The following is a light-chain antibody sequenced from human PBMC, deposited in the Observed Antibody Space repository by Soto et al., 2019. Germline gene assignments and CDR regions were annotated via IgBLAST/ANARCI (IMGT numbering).Light chain of an antibody. V-gene: IGKV1-27*01. Sequence: DVQMTQAPSSLSASVGDRVTITCRASQGISNYLAWYQQKPGKVPKLLIYAASILQSGVPSRFSGSGSGTDFTRTIGSLQPEDVATYYCQKYNRAPRTFGGGTKVEIK. CDR2: AAS. J-gene: IGKJ4*01. CDR3: QKYNRAPRT. CDR1: QGISNY.